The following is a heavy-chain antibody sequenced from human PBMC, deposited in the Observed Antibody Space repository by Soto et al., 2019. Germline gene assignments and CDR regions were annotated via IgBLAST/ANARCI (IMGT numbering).Heavy chain of an antibody. Sequence: GGSLRLSCAASGFTFSSYAMSWVRQAPGKGLEWVSTISNGGGSTYYADTVKGRFTISRDNSKNTLNLQMDSLRAEEKAVYYCAKAMRVYYFDYWGQGTLVTVSS. CDR2: ISNGGGST. CDR3: AKAMRVYYFDY. J-gene: IGHJ4*02. CDR1: GFTFSSYA. D-gene: IGHD6-6*01. V-gene: IGHV3-23*01.